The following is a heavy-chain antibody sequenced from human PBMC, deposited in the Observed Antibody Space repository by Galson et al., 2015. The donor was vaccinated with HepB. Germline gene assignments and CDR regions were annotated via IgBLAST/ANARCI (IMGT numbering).Heavy chain of an antibody. J-gene: IGHJ4*02. Sequence: SLRLSCAASGFTFSSYEMNWVRQAPGKGLEWVSYISSSGSTIYYADSVKGRFTISRDNAKNSLYLQINSLRAEDTAVYYCARDPGIVVVEYYFDYWGQGTLVTVSS. V-gene: IGHV3-48*03. CDR2: ISSSGSTI. CDR3: ARDPGIVVVEYYFDY. CDR1: GFTFSSYE. D-gene: IGHD3-22*01.